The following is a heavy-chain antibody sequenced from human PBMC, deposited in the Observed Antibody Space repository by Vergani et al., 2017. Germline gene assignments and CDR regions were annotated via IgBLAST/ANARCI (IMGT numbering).Heavy chain of an antibody. J-gene: IGHJ2*01. CDR1: GFTFSSYA. CDR2: ISGSGGST. V-gene: IGHV3-23*01. D-gene: IGHD3-22*01. Sequence: EVQLLESGGGLVQPGGSLRLSCAASGFTFSSYAMSWVRQAPGKGLEWVSAISGSGGSTYYADSVKGRFTISRDNSKNTLYLQMNSLRAEDTAVYYCAYSYSSGYPKYWYFDLWGRGTLVTVSS. CDR3: AYSYSSGYPKYWYFDL.